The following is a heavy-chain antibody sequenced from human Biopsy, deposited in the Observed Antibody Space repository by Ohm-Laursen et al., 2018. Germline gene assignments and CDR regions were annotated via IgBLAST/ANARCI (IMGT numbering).Heavy chain of an antibody. CDR2: IYFTGRT. J-gene: IGHJ2*01. CDR1: GGPIDSYY. D-gene: IGHD5-24*01. Sequence: GTLSLTCTVSGGPIDSYYWSWIRQPPGKALEWIGYIYFTGRTSYNPSLKSRVTMSVNTSKKQFPLRLSSGTAADTAVYYCASAGYNPDWNFDLWGRGTRVTVSS. CDR3: ASAGYNPDWNFDL. V-gene: IGHV4-59*12.